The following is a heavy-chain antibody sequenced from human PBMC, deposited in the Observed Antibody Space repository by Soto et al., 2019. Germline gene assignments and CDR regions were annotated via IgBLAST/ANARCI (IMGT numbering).Heavy chain of an antibody. D-gene: IGHD3-10*01. J-gene: IGHJ4*02. Sequence: GASVKVSCKASGYTFTSYAMHWVRQAPGQRLEWMGWINAGNGNTKYSQKFQGRVTITRDTSASTAYMELSSLRSEDTAVYYCARVLPYGSGSYRNVLGFDYWGQGTLVTVSS. CDR3: ARVLPYGSGSYRNVLGFDY. V-gene: IGHV1-3*01. CDR1: GYTFTSYA. CDR2: INAGNGNT.